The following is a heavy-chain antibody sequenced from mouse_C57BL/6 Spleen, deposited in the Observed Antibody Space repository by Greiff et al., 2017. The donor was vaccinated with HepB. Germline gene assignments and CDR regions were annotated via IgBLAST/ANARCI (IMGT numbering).Heavy chain of an antibody. D-gene: IGHD2-4*01. CDR3: ARSGRDYERGYFDV. V-gene: IGHV1-69*01. J-gene: IGHJ1*03. CDR2: IDPSDSYT. CDR1: GYTFTSYW. Sequence: QVQLQQPGAELVMPGASVKLSCKASGYTFTSYWMHWVKQRPGQGLEWIGEIDPSDSYTNYNQKFKGKSTLTVDKSSSTAYMQLSSLTSEDSAVYYCARSGRDYERGYFDVWGTGTTVTVSS.